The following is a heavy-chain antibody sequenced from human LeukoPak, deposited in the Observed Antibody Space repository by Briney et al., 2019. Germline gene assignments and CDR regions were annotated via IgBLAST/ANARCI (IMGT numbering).Heavy chain of an antibody. CDR1: GGSISSSSYY. Sequence: PSETLSLTCTVSGGSISSSSYYWGWIRQPPGRGLEWIGSIYYSGSTYYNPSLKSRVTISVDTSKNQFSLKLSSVTAADTAVYYCARHPRWSDYYNNYYYYMDVWGKGTTVTVSS. CDR2: IYYSGST. D-gene: IGHD3-3*01. J-gene: IGHJ6*03. V-gene: IGHV4-39*01. CDR3: ARHPRWSDYYNNYYYYMDV.